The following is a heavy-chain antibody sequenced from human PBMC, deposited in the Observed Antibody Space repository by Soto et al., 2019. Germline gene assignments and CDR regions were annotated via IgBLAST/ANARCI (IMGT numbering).Heavy chain of an antibody. J-gene: IGHJ4*02. Sequence: EVQLLESGGGLVQPGGSLRLSCAASGFTFSHYAFNWVRQAPGKGLEWVSAISGDGATTFYADSVRGRFTFSRDNSKNTLYLQINSLRVEDTAVYYCARISSTSSTTYWGQGTLVTVSS. CDR2: ISGDGATT. CDR3: ARISSTSSTTY. CDR1: GFTFSHYA. V-gene: IGHV3-23*01. D-gene: IGHD2-2*01.